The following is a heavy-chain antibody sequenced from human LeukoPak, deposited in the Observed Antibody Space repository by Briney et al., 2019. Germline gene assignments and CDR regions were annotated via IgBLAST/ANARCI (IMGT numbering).Heavy chain of an antibody. CDR2: TYYRSELYK. D-gene: IGHD6-13*01. CDR1: GDSVSSNSAA. Sequence: SQTLSLTCAISGDSVSSNSAAWNWIRQSPSRGLEWLGSTYYRSELYKDDAVSVKSRITNNPDTSKNQFSLQLNSVTPEDTAVYYCARDLGGSNWLYVDYWGQGTLVTVSS. J-gene: IGHJ4*02. CDR3: ARDLGGSNWLYVDY. V-gene: IGHV6-1*01.